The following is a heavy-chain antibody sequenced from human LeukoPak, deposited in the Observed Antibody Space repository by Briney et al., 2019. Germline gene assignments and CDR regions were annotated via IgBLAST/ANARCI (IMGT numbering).Heavy chain of an antibody. V-gene: IGHV4-34*01. D-gene: IGHD2-15*01. CDR2: INHSGST. CDR1: GGSFSGYY. CDR3: ASRQKNCSGGSCYSALWYFDL. Sequence: SETLSLTCAVYGGSFSGYYWSWIRQPPGKGLEWIGEINHSGSTNYNPSLKSRVTISVDTSKNQFSLKLSSVTAADTAVYYCASRQKNCSGGSCYSALWYFDLWGRGTLVTVSS. J-gene: IGHJ2*01.